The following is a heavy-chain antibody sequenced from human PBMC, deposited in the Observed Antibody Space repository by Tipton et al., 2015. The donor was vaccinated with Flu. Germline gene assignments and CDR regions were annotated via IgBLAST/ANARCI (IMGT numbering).Heavy chain of an antibody. Sequence: TLSLTCAVYGGSFSGYYWSWIRQPPGKGLEWIGEINHSGSTNYNPSLKSRVTISVDTSKNQCSLKLSSVTAADTSVYYCAREDSSGPWGFGPWGQGTLVAVSS. V-gene: IGHV4-34*01. CDR2: INHSGST. J-gene: IGHJ5*02. CDR1: GGSFSGYY. CDR3: AREDSSGPWGFGP. D-gene: IGHD3-22*01.